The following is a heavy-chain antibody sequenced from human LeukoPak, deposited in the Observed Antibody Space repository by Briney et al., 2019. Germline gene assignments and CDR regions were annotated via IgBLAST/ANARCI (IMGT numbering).Heavy chain of an antibody. Sequence: SETLSLTCTVSGGSISSSSYYWGWIRQPPGKGLEWIGSIYYSGSTYYNPSLKSRVTISVDKSKNQFSLKLSSVTAADTAVYYCARDGRIAAAAGFDYWGQGTLVTVSS. J-gene: IGHJ4*02. CDR3: ARDGRIAAAAGFDY. CDR2: IYYSGST. D-gene: IGHD6-13*01. V-gene: IGHV4-39*07. CDR1: GGSISSSSYY.